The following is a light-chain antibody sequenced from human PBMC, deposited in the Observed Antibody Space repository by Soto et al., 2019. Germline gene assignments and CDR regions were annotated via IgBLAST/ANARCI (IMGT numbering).Light chain of an antibody. V-gene: IGKV3-15*01. CDR3: QQYYDWPWT. J-gene: IGKJ1*01. CDR1: QSVGSN. Sequence: EKVMTQSPGSLSVSPGERAALSCRASQSVGSNLAWYQRKPGQAPRLLIYGASTRATGIPSRFSGSGSGTEFTLTISSLQSEDFEVYYCQQYYDWPWTVGQGTTVDIK. CDR2: GAS.